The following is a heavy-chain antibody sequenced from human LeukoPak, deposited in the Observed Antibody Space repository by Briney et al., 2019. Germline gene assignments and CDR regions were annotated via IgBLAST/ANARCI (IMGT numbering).Heavy chain of an antibody. CDR2: IYYSGTT. CDR1: GGSISSSSYS. V-gene: IGHV4-39*01. J-gene: IGHJ4*02. D-gene: IGHD3-3*01. CDR3: ARLRFDFWSGYTHPYFDY. Sequence: NPSETLSLTCTVSGGSISSSSYSRGWIRQPPGKGLEWIGSIYYSGTTYYNPSLKSRVTISVDTSKIQFSLKLSSVAATDTAVYFCARLRFDFWSGYTHPYFDYWGQGTLVTVSS.